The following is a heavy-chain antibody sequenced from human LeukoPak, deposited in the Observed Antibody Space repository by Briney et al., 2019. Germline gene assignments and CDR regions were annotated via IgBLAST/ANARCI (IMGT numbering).Heavy chain of an antibody. CDR1: GYTFTSYD. D-gene: IGHD1-26*01. Sequence: ASVKVSCKASGYTFTSYDINWVRQATGQGLEWMGWMNPNSGNTGYEQKFQGRVTMTRNTSISTAYMELSSLRSEDTAVYYCARGRSGSYGEYFQHWGQGTLVTVSS. V-gene: IGHV1-8*01. CDR3: ARGRSGSYGEYFQH. CDR2: MNPNSGNT. J-gene: IGHJ1*01.